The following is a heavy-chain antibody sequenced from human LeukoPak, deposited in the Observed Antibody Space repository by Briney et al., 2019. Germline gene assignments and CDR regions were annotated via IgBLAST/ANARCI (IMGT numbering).Heavy chain of an antibody. V-gene: IGHV3-13*01. CDR1: GFTFSNHA. CDR2: IGTAGDT. J-gene: IGHJ4*02. Sequence: GGSLRLSCATSGFTFSNHAMHWVRQATGKGPEWVSAIGTAGDTFYPGSVKGRFTISRENAKNSLSLQMNSLRAEDTAVYYCVRQQTPHGNLDYWGQGTLVTVSS. CDR3: VRQQTPHGNLDY. D-gene: IGHD1-14*01.